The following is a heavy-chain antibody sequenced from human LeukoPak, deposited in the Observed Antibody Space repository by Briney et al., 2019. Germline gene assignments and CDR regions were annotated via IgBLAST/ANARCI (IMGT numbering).Heavy chain of an antibody. CDR2: IIPIFGTA. CDR3: AGLPVNYYDSSGHPYYFDY. D-gene: IGHD3-22*01. V-gene: IGHV1-69*13. J-gene: IGHJ4*02. CDR1: GGTFSSYA. Sequence: AASVKVSCKASGGTFSSYAISWVRQAPGQGLEWMGGIIPIFGTANYAQKFQGRVTITADESTSTAYMELSSLRSEDTGVYYCAGLPVNYYDSSGHPYYFDYWGQGTLVTVSS.